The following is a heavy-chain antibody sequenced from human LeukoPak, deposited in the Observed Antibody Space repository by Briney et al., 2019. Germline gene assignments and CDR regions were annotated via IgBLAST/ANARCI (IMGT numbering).Heavy chain of an antibody. J-gene: IGHJ4*02. CDR1: GYTFTSYG. V-gene: IGHV1-18*01. D-gene: IGHD6-19*01. Sequence: GASVKVSCKASGYTFTSYGMSWVRQAPGQGLEWMGWISAYNGNTNSAQKLQGRVTMTTDTSTSTAYMELRSLRSDDTAVYYCAREQQWASMGSYYFDYWGQGTLVTVSS. CDR3: AREQQWASMGSYYFDY. CDR2: ISAYNGNT.